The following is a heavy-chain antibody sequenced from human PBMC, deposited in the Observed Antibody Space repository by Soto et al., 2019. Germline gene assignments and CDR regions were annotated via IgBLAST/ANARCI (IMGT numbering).Heavy chain of an antibody. V-gene: IGHV3-7*03. D-gene: IGHD3-16*02. CDR1: GFKFSDYW. CDR2: IKHDTSEA. CDR3: ARDGLLFSGPYRPSRFDY. J-gene: IGHJ4*02. Sequence: GGSLRLSCAASGFKFSDYWMSWVRQAPGKGLEWVGNIKHDTSEAHYADSVKGRFTITRDNIKNFLFLQMNGLRSDDTASYYCARDGLLFSGPYRPSRFDYWGLGTLVTVSS.